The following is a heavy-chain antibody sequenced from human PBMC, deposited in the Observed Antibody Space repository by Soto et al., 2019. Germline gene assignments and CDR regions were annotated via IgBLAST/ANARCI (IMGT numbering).Heavy chain of an antibody. Sequence: SSETLSLTCTVSGGSISSYYWSWIRQPPGKGLEWIGYIYYSGSTNYNPSLKSRVTISVDTSKNQFSLKLSSVTAADTAVYYCASTPITGTTGLFDYWGQGTLVTVPS. J-gene: IGHJ4*02. CDR2: IYYSGST. V-gene: IGHV4-59*01. D-gene: IGHD1-7*01. CDR3: ASTPITGTTGLFDY. CDR1: GGSISSYY.